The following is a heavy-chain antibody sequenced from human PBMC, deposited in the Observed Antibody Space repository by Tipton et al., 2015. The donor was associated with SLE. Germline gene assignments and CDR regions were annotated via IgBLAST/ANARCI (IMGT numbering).Heavy chain of an antibody. CDR2: IWYDGSNK. V-gene: IGHV3-33*08. CDR3: AGSASYYYGMDV. CDR1: GFTFSSYG. J-gene: IGHJ6*04. Sequence: SLRLSCAASGFTFSSYGMHWVRQAPGKGLEWVAVIWYDGSNKYYADSVKGRFTISRDNSKNTLYLQMNSLRAEDTAVYYCAGSASYYYGMDVWGKGTTVTVSS.